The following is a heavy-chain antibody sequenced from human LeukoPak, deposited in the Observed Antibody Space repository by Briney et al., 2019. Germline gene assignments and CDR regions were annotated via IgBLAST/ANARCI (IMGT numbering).Heavy chain of an antibody. J-gene: IGHJ6*03. CDR2: IFYSGDT. Sequence: SETLSLTCTVSGGSISSQYWNWIRQPPGKGLEWIGFIFYSGDTNYNPSLKRRVTFSVDTSKNQFSLRLSSVTAADTAVYYCASGAYSFYYMDVWGKGTTVTISS. D-gene: IGHD5-18*01. CDR3: ASGAYSFYYMDV. V-gene: IGHV4-59*11. CDR1: GGSISSQY.